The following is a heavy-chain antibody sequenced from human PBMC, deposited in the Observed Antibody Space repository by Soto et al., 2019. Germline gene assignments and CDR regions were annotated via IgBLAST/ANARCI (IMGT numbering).Heavy chain of an antibody. D-gene: IGHD3-22*01. V-gene: IGHV3-23*01. J-gene: IGHJ4*02. Sequence: AASGFTFSSYAMSWVRQAPGKGLEWVSAISGSGGSTYYADSVKGRFTISRDNSKNTLYLQMNSLRAEDTAVYYCAKGSSYYYDSSGYYYSGYFDYWGKGTLVTVSS. CDR1: GFTFSSYA. CDR3: AKGSSYYYDSSGYYYSGYFDY. CDR2: ISGSGGST.